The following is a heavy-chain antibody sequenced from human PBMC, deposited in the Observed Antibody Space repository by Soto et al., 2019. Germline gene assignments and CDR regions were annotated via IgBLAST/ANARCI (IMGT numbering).Heavy chain of an antibody. CDR3: ASDTTVRILRPDYYYGMDV. CDR1: GGSISSGDYY. V-gene: IGHV4-30-4*01. D-gene: IGHD4-17*01. Sequence: PSETLSLTCTVSGGSISSGDYYWSWIRQPPGKGLEWIGYIYYSGSTYYNPSLKSRVTISVDTSKNQFSLKLSSVTAADTAVYYCASDTTVRILRPDYYYGMDVWGQGTTVTVSS. J-gene: IGHJ6*02. CDR2: IYYSGST.